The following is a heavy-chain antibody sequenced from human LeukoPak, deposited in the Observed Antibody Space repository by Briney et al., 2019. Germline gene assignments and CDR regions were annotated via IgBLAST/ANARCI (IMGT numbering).Heavy chain of an antibody. J-gene: IGHJ4*02. CDR3: AKDRSIGTYYTFDH. CDR2: ISASGVMT. Sequence: GGSLRLSCAASGFTFSSYGMNWVRQAPGKGLEWVSSISASGVMTYYADSVEGRFTVSRDNSKNSLYLQMKSLTAADTAVYYCAKDRSIGTYYTFDHWGQGTLVSVSS. CDR1: GFTFSSYG. V-gene: IGHV3-23*01. D-gene: IGHD1-26*01.